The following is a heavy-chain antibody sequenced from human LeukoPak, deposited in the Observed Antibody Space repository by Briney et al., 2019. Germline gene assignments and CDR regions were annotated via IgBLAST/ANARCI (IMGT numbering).Heavy chain of an antibody. CDR1: GGSISSYY. J-gene: IGHJ4*02. D-gene: IGHD3-10*01. CDR3: ARGSPVLLWFGELSGFDY. Sequence: PSETLSLTCTVSGGSISSYYWSWIRQPPGKGLEWIGYIYYSGSTNYNPSLKSRVTISVDTSKNQFSLELSSVTAADTAVYYCARGSPVLLWFGELSGFDYWGQGTLVTVSS. V-gene: IGHV4-59*12. CDR2: IYYSGST.